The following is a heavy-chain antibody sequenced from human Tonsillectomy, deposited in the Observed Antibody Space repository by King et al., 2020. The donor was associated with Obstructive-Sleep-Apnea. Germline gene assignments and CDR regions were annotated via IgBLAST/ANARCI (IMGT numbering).Heavy chain of an antibody. J-gene: IGHJ4*02. CDR3: AKKLAVAGPNFDY. V-gene: IGHV3-23*04. Sequence: VQLVESGGGLVQPGGSLRLSCAASGFTFSSYAMSWVRQAPGKGLEWGSTISGGGGSTYYADPVKGQFSISRDNSKNTLYLQMNSLRADDTAVYYCAKKLAVAGPNFDYWGQGTLVTVSS. CDR2: ISGGGGST. D-gene: IGHD6-19*01. CDR1: GFTFSSYA.